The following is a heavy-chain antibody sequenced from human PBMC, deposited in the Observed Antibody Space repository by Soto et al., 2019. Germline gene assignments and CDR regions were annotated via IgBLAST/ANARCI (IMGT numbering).Heavy chain of an antibody. CDR3: ARCLIAAGGGWFDP. V-gene: IGHV4-39*01. CDR1: GGSISSSSYY. Sequence: XETLSLTCTVSGGSISSSSYYWGWIRQPPGKGLEWIGSIYYSGSTYYNPSLKSRVTISVDTSKNQFSLKLSSVTAADTAVYYCARCLIAAGGGWFDPWGQGTLVTVSS. CDR2: IYYSGST. D-gene: IGHD6-13*01. J-gene: IGHJ5*02.